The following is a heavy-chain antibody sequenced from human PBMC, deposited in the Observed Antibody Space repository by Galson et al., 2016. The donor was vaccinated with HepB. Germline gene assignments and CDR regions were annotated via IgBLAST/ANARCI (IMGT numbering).Heavy chain of an antibody. CDR3: AKRHEYCPPVGCSVDS. CDR2: DSMDGRRK. D-gene: IGHD2/OR15-2a*01. J-gene: IGHJ4*02. V-gene: IGHV3-30*18. Sequence: SLRLSCAASGFTFSNRGMHWVRQAPGKGLEWVAADSMDGRRKFYADSVKGRFTISRDNSNNMLFLQMSSLRADDTAVYYCAKRHEYCPPVGCSVDSWGQGTRVSVSS. CDR1: GFTFSNRG.